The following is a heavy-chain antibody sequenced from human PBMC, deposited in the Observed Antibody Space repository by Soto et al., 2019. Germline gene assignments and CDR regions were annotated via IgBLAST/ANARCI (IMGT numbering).Heavy chain of an antibody. D-gene: IGHD6-19*01. CDR3: ARGPAYINGWRTFDL. CDR1: DDSFRGAAYY. CDR2: TYYNGDT. Sequence: VLLQESGPRLLRPAETLSLTCTVSDDSFRGAAYYWSWIRQPLGKGPEWIGYTYYNGDTKYNPAIRSRVTMSENTSKNQFSLRLSSVTAADTAVYFCARGPAYINGWRTFDLWGRGILVTVSS. J-gene: IGHJ4*02. V-gene: IGHV4-61*08.